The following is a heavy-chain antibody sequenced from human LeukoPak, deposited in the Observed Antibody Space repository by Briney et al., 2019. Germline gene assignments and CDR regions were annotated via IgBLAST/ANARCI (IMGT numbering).Heavy chain of an antibody. J-gene: IGHJ6*03. V-gene: IGHV3-21*01. CDR2: ISSSSSYI. CDR3: ARAHTGDYYYYMDV. Sequence: GGSLRLSCAASGLTFSSYSMNWVRQAPGKGLEWVSSISSSSSYIYYADSVKGRFTISRDNAKNSLYLQMNSLRAEDTAVYYCARAHTGDYYYYMDVWGKGTTVTVSS. CDR1: GLTFSSYS. D-gene: IGHD1-26*01.